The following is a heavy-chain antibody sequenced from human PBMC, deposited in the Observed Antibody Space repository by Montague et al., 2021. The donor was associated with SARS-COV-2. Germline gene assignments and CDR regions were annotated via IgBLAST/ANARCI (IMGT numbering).Heavy chain of an antibody. CDR2: IHHSGDT. CDR3: LGAGVIDNRPPV. Sequence: SETLSLTCGVSGDSIISTNWWSWVRQPPGKGLEWIGEIHHSGDTNYNPPFKSRVTISVDQSKNQYSLELNFVTAADTALYYCLGAGVIDNRPPVWGQGVLVIVSS. CDR1: GDSIISTNW. V-gene: IGHV4-4*02. D-gene: IGHD2-21*01. J-gene: IGHJ4*02.